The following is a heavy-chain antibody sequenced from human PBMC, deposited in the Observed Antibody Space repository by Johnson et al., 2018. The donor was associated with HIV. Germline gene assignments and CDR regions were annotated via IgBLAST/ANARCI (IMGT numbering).Heavy chain of an antibody. D-gene: IGHD2-21*01. J-gene: IGHJ3*02. CDR1: GFTVSSNY. V-gene: IGHV3-15*01. CDR3: ARDGYSGGFEI. Sequence: VQLVESGGGLIQPGGSLRLSCAASGFTVSSNYMSWVRQAPGKGLEWVGRIKSKTDGGTTDYAAPVKGRFTISRDDSKNTLYLQMNSLKIEDTAVYYCARDGYSGGFEIWGQGTMVTVSP. CDR2: IKSKTDGGTT.